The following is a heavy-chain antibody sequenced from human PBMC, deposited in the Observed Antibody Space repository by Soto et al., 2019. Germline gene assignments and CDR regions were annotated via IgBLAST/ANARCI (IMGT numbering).Heavy chain of an antibody. D-gene: IGHD5-12*01. CDR2: IYYSGST. Sequence: QVQLRESGPGLVKPSETLSLTCAVSGGSVSSGSYYWSWIRQPPGKGLEWIGYIYYSGSTNYNPSLKSRVTISVDTSKNQFSLKLSSVTAADTAVYYCARDAWQILYYGMDVWGQGTTVTVSS. CDR1: GGSVSSGSYY. V-gene: IGHV4-61*01. CDR3: ARDAWQILYYGMDV. J-gene: IGHJ6*02.